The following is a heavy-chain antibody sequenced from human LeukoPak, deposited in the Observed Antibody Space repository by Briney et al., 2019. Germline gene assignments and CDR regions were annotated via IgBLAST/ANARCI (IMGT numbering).Heavy chain of an antibody. Sequence: GGSLRLSCAASGFIFSDAWMSWVRQASGKGLEWVGRIKTKTNSYATAYAASVKGRFTISRDDAKNTAYLQMNSLKSEDTAVYYCTIEYSSSWYLDYWGQGTLVTVSS. J-gene: IGHJ4*02. V-gene: IGHV3-73*01. CDR3: TIEYSSSWYLDY. CDR1: GFIFSDAW. CDR2: IKTKTNSYAT. D-gene: IGHD6-13*01.